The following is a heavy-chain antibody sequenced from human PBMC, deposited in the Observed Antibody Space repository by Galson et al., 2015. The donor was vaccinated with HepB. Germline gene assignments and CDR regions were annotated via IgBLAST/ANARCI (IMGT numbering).Heavy chain of an antibody. D-gene: IGHD3-10*01. CDR3: AREKKSVWFGELGGAFDI. J-gene: IGHJ3*02. CDR2: ISYDGSNK. CDR1: GFTFSSYA. Sequence: SLRLSCAASGFTFSSYAMHWVRQAPGKGLEWVAVISYDGSNKYYADSVKGRFTISRDNSKNTLYLQMNSLRAEDTAVYYCAREKKSVWFGELGGAFDIWGQGTMVTVSS. V-gene: IGHV3-30*04.